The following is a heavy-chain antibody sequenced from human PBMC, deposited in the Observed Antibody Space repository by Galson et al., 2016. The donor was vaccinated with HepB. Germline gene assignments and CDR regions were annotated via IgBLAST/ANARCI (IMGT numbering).Heavy chain of an antibody. CDR1: GFSLDRYA. CDR3: VRDWPVD. J-gene: IGHJ4*02. CDR2: ISLDTDRI. V-gene: IGHV3-9*01. Sequence: SLRLSCAVSGFSLDRYAMHWVRLVPGKGLEWVSGISLDTDRIGYADSVKGRFTISRDNAKNSLYLEMNSLRDEDTAVYYCVRDWPVDWGQGTLVTVSS.